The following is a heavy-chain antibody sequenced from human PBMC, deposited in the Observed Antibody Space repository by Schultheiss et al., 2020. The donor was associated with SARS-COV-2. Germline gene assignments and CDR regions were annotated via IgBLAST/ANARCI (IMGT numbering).Heavy chain of an antibody. D-gene: IGHD2-2*01. Sequence: GGSLRLSCAASGFTFNGYGMHWVRQAPGKGLEWVAHIWYDGSNKYYAEFVKGRFTISRDNSKNSLYLQMNSLRAEDTAVYYCARGTYCSSTSCKNLYYYYMDVWGKGTTVTVSS. J-gene: IGHJ6*03. CDR2: IWYDGSNK. CDR3: ARGTYCSSTSCKNLYYYYMDV. V-gene: IGHV3-33*08. CDR1: GFTFNGYG.